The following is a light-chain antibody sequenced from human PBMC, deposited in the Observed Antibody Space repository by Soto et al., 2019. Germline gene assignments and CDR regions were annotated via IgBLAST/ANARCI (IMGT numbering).Light chain of an antibody. CDR1: GGSIASGY. CDR3: QSYHSSTPYV. V-gene: IGLV6-57*03. J-gene: IGLJ1*01. CDR2: EDN. Sequence: NFMLTQPHSVSESPGKTVTISCTRSGGSIASGYVQWYQQRPGSAPTTVIYEDNQRPPGVPDRFSGSSDRSSNSASLTISGLKAEDEADYYCQSYHSSTPYVFGTGTKLTVL.